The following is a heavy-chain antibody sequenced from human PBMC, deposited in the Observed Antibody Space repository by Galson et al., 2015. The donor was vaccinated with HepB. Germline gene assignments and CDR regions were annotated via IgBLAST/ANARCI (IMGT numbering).Heavy chain of an antibody. D-gene: IGHD4-17*01. J-gene: IGHJ5*02. CDR1: GYTFTSYG. CDR3: ARGQEYIRHGDSYDWFDP. V-gene: IGHV1-18*04. Sequence: SVKVSCKASGYTFTSYGINWVRQAPGQGLEWVGWISAYNGNINYAPKLQGRVTMTTDTSTSTAYMDLRSLRSDDTAVYYCARGQEYIRHGDSYDWFDPWGQGTLVTVSS. CDR2: ISAYNGNI.